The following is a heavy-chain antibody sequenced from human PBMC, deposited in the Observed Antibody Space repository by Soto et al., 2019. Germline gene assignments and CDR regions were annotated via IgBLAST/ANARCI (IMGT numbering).Heavy chain of an antibody. CDR2: IYHSGST. D-gene: IGHD1-26*01. J-gene: IGHJ6*02. CDR3: AKWEGLGSDYYYYALDV. CDR1: GGSISSGGYY. Sequence: SETLSLTCSVSGGSISSGGYYWAWIRQHPGKGLECIGYIYHSGSTNYNPSLKSRVTISVDTSKNQFSLKLSSVTAADTAMYYCAKWEGLGSDYYYYALDVWGQGTTVTVSS. V-gene: IGHV4-31*03.